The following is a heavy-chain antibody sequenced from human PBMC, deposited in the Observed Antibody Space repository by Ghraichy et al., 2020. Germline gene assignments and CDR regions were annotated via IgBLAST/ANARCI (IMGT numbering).Heavy chain of an antibody. CDR2: INHSGST. Sequence: SETLSLTCAVYGGSFSGYYWSWIRQPPGKGLEWIGEINHSGSTNYNPSLKSRVTISVDTSKNQFSLKLSSVTAADTAVYYCARASYYDFWSGYYKIDYWGQGTLVTVSS. J-gene: IGHJ4*02. CDR3: ARASYYDFWSGYYKIDY. CDR1: GGSFSGYY. D-gene: IGHD3-3*01. V-gene: IGHV4-34*01.